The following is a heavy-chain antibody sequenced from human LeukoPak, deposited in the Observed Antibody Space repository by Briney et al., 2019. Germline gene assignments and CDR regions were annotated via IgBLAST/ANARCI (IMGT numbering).Heavy chain of an antibody. D-gene: IGHD6-6*01. CDR3: TRFSTSSSRPAYF. Sequence: PSETLSLTCAVSGYSISSGYYWGWIRQPPGKGLEWIGNIYHSGITYYNPSLKSRITLSVDTSKNQFSLKLSSVTAADTAVYYCTRFSTSSSRPAYFWRQGTLVTVSS. J-gene: IGHJ4*02. CDR1: GYSISSGYY. V-gene: IGHV4-38-2*01. CDR2: IYHSGIT.